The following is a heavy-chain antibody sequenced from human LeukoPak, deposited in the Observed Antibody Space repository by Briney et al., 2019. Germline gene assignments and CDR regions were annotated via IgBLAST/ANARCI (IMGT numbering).Heavy chain of an antibody. J-gene: IGHJ4*02. CDR3: ARDLRDYDFWSGYSGNF. CDR1: GFSFSSYS. Sequence: GGSLRLSCAASGFSFSSYSMNWVRQAPGKGLEWVSSISSSSSYIYYADSVKGRFTISRDNAKNSLYLQMISLRAEDTAVYYCARDLRDYDFWSGYSGNFWGQGTLVTVSS. V-gene: IGHV3-21*01. D-gene: IGHD3-3*01. CDR2: ISSSSSYI.